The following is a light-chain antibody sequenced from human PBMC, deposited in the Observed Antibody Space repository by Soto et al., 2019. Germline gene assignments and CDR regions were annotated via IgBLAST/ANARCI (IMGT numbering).Light chain of an antibody. V-gene: IGKV3-20*01. CDR2: GAS. CDR1: QSMSNNY. CDR3: QQYGSSPPRT. J-gene: IGKJ1*01. Sequence: EIVLTQSPGTLSLTPEERATLSCRASQSMSNNYLAWYQQKPGQAPRLLIHGASSRASGTPDRFSGSGSGTDFTLTISRLEPEDFAVYYCQQYGSSPPRTFGQGTKVEIK.